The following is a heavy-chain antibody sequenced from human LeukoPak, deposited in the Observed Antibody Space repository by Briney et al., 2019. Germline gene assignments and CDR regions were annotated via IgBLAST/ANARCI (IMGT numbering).Heavy chain of an antibody. J-gene: IGHJ6*02. Sequence: GASVTVSFKASGFTFTSSAVQWVRQARGQRLEWIGWIVVGSGNTNYAQKFQERVTITRDMSTSSAYMELSSLRSEDTAVYYCAAEPPYGDYYYYYGMDVWGQGTTVTVSS. V-gene: IGHV1-58*01. D-gene: IGHD4-17*01. CDR3: AAEPPYGDYYYYYGMDV. CDR1: GFTFTSSA. CDR2: IVVGSGNT.